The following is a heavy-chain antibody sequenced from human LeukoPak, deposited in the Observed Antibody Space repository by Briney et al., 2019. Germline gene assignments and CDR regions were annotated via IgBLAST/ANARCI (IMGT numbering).Heavy chain of an antibody. V-gene: IGHV4-59*12. CDR1: GGSISSYY. CDR3: ARYDVGWHYFDY. D-gene: IGHD6-19*01. Sequence: PSETLSLTCTVSGGSISSYYWIWIRQPPGKGLEWIGYIYYSGSTYYNPSLKSRVTISVDTSKNQFSLKLSSVTAADTAVYYCARYDVGWHYFDYWGQGTLVTVSS. CDR2: IYYSGST. J-gene: IGHJ4*02.